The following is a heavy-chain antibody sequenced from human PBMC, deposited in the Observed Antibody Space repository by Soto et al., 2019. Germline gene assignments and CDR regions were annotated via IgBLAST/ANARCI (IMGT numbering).Heavy chain of an antibody. D-gene: IGHD2-15*01. Sequence: SETLSLTCTVSGGSISSGGYYWSWIRQHPGKGLEWIGYIYYSGSTYYNPSLKSRVTISVDTSKNQFSLKLSSVTAADTAVYYCAGQVVAASYSTHFDYWGQGTLVTVSS. CDR3: AGQVVAASYSTHFDY. V-gene: IGHV4-31*03. J-gene: IGHJ4*02. CDR1: GGSISSGGYY. CDR2: IYYSGST.